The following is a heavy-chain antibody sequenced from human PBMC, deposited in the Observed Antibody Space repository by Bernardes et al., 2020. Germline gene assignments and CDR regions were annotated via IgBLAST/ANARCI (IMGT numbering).Heavy chain of an antibody. CDR1: GFTFSTYC. Sequence: GGSLRLSCAASGFTFSTYCMSWVRQAPGKGLEWVANIRGNGSQRSSADSVRGRFTVSRDNAKNSLYLQMDSLRAEDTAVYYCARIDEEAGSDYWCQGTLVTVSS. CDR3: ARIDEEAGSDY. CDR2: IRGNGSQR. J-gene: IGHJ4*02. D-gene: IGHD1-26*01. V-gene: IGHV3-7*01.